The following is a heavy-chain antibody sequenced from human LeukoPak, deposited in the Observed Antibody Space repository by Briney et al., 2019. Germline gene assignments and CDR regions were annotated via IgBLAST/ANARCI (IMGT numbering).Heavy chain of an antibody. Sequence: KPSETLSLTCTVSGGSISSGGYYWSWIRQHPGKGLEWIGYIYYSGSTYYNPSLKSRVTISVDTSKNQFSLKLSSVTAADAGVYYCATTYYYDSSGYYPFDIWGQGTMVTVSS. V-gene: IGHV4-31*03. D-gene: IGHD3-22*01. J-gene: IGHJ3*02. CDR2: IYYSGST. CDR1: GGSISSGGYY. CDR3: ATTYYYDSSGYYPFDI.